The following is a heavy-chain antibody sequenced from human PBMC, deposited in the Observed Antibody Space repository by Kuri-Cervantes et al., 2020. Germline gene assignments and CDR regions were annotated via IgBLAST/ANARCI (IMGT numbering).Heavy chain of an antibody. J-gene: IGHJ6*03. CDR1: GGTFSSYA. CDR2: IIPIFGTA. Sequence: SVKVSCKASGGTFSSYAISWVRQAPGQGLEWMGGIIPIFGTANYAQKFQGRVTVTRDTSTSTVYMELSSLRSEDTAVYYCAGGTCSGGSCRNLGYYYYYYMDVWGKGTTVTVSS. V-gene: IGHV1-69*05. CDR3: AGGTCSGGSCRNLGYYYYYYMDV. D-gene: IGHD2-15*01.